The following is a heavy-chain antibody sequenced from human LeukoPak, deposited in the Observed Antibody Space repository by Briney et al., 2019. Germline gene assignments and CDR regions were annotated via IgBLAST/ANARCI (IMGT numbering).Heavy chain of an antibody. Sequence: KPSETLSLTCSVSGGSISHYYFSWIRQPPGKGLEWIGYIFYNGSTYFNPSLKKRLTMSVDTSQKEFSLKLNSVTAADTAVYYCARERAPRRRGSRGVIFHDALDIWGRGTLVTVSS. V-gene: IGHV4-59*01. CDR2: IFYNGST. CDR1: GGSISHYY. J-gene: IGHJ3*02. D-gene: IGHD3-10*01. CDR3: ARERAPRRRGSRGVIFHDALDI.